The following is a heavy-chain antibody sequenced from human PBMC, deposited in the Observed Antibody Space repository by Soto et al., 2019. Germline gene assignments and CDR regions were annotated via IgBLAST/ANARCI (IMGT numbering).Heavy chain of an antibody. Sequence: AVRSQRHRRRAAGGKSSSYGRSWVRKEKRKGLEWVANIKQDGSEKYYVDSVKGRFTISRDNAKNSLYLQMNSLRAEDTAVYYCAREGYDYVWGSYRSDYFDYWGQGTLVTVSS. V-gene: IGHV3-7*01. CDR1: GGKSSSYG. D-gene: IGHD3-16*02. CDR2: IKQDGSEK. CDR3: AREGYDYVWGSYRSDYFDY. J-gene: IGHJ4*02.